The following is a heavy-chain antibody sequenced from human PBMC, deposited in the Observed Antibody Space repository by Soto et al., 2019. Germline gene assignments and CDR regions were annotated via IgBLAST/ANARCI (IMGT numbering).Heavy chain of an antibody. V-gene: IGHV3-23*01. Sequence: PGGSMRLACAASGFRFSSLAMSWVRQAPGKGLEWVSSISGRGVDTLYADSVKGRFTISRDNSRNTLYLQVNSLRAEDTAVYYCAKDQTDVTLFDYWGQGTLVTVSS. CDR2: ISGRGVDT. J-gene: IGHJ4*02. CDR1: GFRFSSLA. D-gene: IGHD2-21*02. CDR3: AKDQTDVTLFDY.